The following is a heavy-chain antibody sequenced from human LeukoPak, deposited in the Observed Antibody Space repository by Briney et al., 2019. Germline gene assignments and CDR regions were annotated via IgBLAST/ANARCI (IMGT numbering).Heavy chain of an antibody. V-gene: IGHV1-69*01. J-gene: IGHJ6*02. CDR3: ARGWDVVVPAAMGSGYYYGMDV. D-gene: IGHD2-2*01. CDR2: IIPIFGTA. Sequence: SVKVSCKASGGTFSSYAISWVRQAPGQGLEWMGGIIPIFGTANNAQKFQGRVTITADESTSTAYMELSSLRSEDTAVYYCARGWDVVVPAAMGSGYYYGMDVWGQGTTVTVSS. CDR1: GGTFSSYA.